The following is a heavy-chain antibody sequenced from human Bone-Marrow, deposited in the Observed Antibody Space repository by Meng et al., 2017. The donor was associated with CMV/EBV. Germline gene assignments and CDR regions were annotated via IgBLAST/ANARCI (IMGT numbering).Heavy chain of an antibody. CDR3: ASHPRQRAPYDY. D-gene: IGHD6-25*01. Sequence: EGALRLSFAASGFTFSSYAMHWVRQAPGKGLEWVAVISYDGSNKYYADSVKGRFTISRDNSKNTLYLQMNSLRAEDTAVYYCASHPRQRAPYDYWGQGTLVTVSS. CDR1: GFTFSSYA. V-gene: IGHV3-30*04. CDR2: ISYDGSNK. J-gene: IGHJ4*02.